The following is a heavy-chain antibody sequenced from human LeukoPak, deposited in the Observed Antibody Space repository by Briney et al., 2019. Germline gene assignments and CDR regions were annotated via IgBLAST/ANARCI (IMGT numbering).Heavy chain of an antibody. V-gene: IGHV3-15*01. J-gene: IGHJ4*02. CDR1: GFSFANAY. CDR3: TSDWGVLADN. D-gene: IGHD7-27*01. CDR2: IKNRVAGGTA. Sequence: GGSLRLSCAASGFSFANAYMSWVRQAPGKGLEWVGRIKNRVAGGTADYSAPVKGRFTISRDDSKNTLYLQMNSLKTEDIAVYYCTSDWGVLADNWGQGTLVTVSS.